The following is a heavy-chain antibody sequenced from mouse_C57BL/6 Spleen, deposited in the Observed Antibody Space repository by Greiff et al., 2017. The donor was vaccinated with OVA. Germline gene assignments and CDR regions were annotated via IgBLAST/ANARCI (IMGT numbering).Heavy chain of an antibody. Sequence: QVQLKQPGAELVMPGASVKLSCKASGYTFTSYWMHWVKQRPGQGLEWIGEIDPSDSYTNYNQKFKGKSTLTVDKSSSTAYMQLSSLTSEDSAVYYCARRLTGTGFAYWGQGTLVTVSA. D-gene: IGHD4-1*01. CDR2: IDPSDSYT. V-gene: IGHV1-69*01. CDR3: ARRLTGTGFAY. J-gene: IGHJ3*01. CDR1: GYTFTSYW.